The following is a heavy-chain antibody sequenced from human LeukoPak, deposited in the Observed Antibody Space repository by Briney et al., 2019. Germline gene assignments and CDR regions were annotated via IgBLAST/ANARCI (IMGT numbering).Heavy chain of an antibody. Sequence: GGSLRLSCAASGFTFDDYGMSWVRQGPGTGLEWVSGINWNGGNTGYADSVKGRFTIFRDNAKNSLYLEMDSLRVEDTALYYCARTSDGNWFDPWGQGTLVTVSS. D-gene: IGHD1-26*01. CDR3: ARTSDGNWFDP. CDR1: GFTFDDYG. CDR2: INWNGGNT. J-gene: IGHJ5*02. V-gene: IGHV3-20*04.